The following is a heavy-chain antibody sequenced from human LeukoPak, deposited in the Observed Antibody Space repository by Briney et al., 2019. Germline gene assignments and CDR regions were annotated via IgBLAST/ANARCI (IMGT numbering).Heavy chain of an antibody. CDR2: ISKSGTYI. D-gene: IGHD2-2*01. J-gene: IGHJ4*02. CDR3: AREVVIVVEPAANTIDY. V-gene: IGHV3-21*01. Sequence: PGGSLRLSCAASGFTFRDYTMNWVRQAPGKGLEGVSAISKSGTYIKYADSVKGRFTVSRDNAKNSLFLQMNSLRVEDAAVYYCAREVVIVVEPAANTIDYWGQGTRVTVSS. CDR1: GFTFRDYT.